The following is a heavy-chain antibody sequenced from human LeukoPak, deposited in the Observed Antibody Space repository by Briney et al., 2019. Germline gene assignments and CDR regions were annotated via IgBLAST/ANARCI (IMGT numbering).Heavy chain of an antibody. Sequence: GESLKISCKGSGYSFTNGWIGWVRQMPGKGLEWMGIIYPGDSNTRYSPSFQGQVTISADKSITTAYLQWTSLKASDTAMYYCARRIDYGDYFDYWGQGTLVTVSS. CDR2: IYPGDSNT. CDR1: GYSFTNGW. CDR3: ARRIDYGDYFDY. V-gene: IGHV5-51*01. D-gene: IGHD4-17*01. J-gene: IGHJ4*02.